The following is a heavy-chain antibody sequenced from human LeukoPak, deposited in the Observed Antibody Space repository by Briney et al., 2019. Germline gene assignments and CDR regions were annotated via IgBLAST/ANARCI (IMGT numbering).Heavy chain of an antibody. CDR1: GFTFNTYA. CDR3: AKTTTGYSSGRYPGWPADS. CDR2: IFGSGGSA. J-gene: IGHJ4*02. Sequence: GGSLRLSCAASGFTFNTYAMYWVRQAPGKGLKWVSGIFGSGGSAHYADSVKGRFTIYRDNSKNTVYLQMNSLRAEDTAVYYCAKTTTGYSSGRYPGWPADSWGQGALVTVSS. V-gene: IGHV3-23*01. D-gene: IGHD6-19*01.